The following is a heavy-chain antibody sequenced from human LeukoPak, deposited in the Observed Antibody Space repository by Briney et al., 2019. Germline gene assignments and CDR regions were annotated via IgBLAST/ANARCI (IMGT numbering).Heavy chain of an antibody. D-gene: IGHD6-13*01. Sequence: SVKVSCKASGDTFSTYAINWVRQAPGQGLEWMGRIIPIFGVGIYAQKFQARVTITAETSTNTVYMELSSLRSEDTAVYYCARARGAAAGTDYWGQGTLVTVSS. V-gene: IGHV1-69*04. CDR3: ARARGAAAGTDY. J-gene: IGHJ4*02. CDR2: IIPIFGVG. CDR1: GDTFSTYA.